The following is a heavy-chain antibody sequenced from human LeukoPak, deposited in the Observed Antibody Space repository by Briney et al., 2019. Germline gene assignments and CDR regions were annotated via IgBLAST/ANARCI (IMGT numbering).Heavy chain of an antibody. CDR1: GYTLTELS. CDR3: ASNSQWVYYYMDV. CDR2: FDPEDGET. V-gene: IGHV1-24*01. D-gene: IGHD1-26*01. Sequence: ASVKVSCKVSGYTLTELSMHWVRQARGKGLEWMGGFDPEDGETIYAQKFQGRVTMTEDTSTDTAYMELSSLRSEDTAVYYCASNSQWVYYYMDVWGKGTTVTVSS. J-gene: IGHJ6*03.